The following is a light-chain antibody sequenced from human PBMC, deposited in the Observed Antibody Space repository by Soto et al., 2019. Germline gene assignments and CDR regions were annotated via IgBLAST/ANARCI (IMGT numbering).Light chain of an antibody. CDR2: GAS. CDR3: QQYAGPPTT. Sequence: EIVLTQSPGTLSLSPGERATLSCRASQSVSSGYLAWYRQKPGQAPRLLIYGASSRATGIPDRFSGGGSGTDFTLTISRLEPEDFAVYFCQQYAGPPTTFGQGTRLEI. CDR1: QSVSSGY. J-gene: IGKJ5*01. V-gene: IGKV3-20*01.